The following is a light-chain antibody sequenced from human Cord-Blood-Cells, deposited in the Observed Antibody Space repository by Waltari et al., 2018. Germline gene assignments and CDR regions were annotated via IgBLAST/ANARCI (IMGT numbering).Light chain of an antibody. J-gene: IGLJ2*01. CDR3: QSYDSSLSVYVV. Sequence: QSVLTQPPSVSGAPGQRVTIPCTGSSSNIGAGYAVHWYQQLPGTAPKLLIYGNSNRPSGVPDRFSGSKSGTSASLAITGLQAEDEADYYCQSYDSSLSVYVVFGGGTKLTVL. CDR1: SSNIGAGYA. V-gene: IGLV1-40*01. CDR2: GNS.